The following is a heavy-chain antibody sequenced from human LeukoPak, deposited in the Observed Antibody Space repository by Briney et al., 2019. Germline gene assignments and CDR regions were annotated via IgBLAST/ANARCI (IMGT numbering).Heavy chain of an antibody. CDR1: GFTLSNYG. D-gene: IGHD1-20*01. Sequence: GGSLRLSCAASGFTLSNYGMHWVRKAPGKGLEWVAFIRYDGNYKHYADSVKGRFTLSRDNSKNTLYLQVNSLRDEDTAVYYCVKDGNWNYFDYWGQGTLVTVSS. CDR2: IRYDGNYK. J-gene: IGHJ4*02. V-gene: IGHV3-30*02. CDR3: VKDGNWNYFDY.